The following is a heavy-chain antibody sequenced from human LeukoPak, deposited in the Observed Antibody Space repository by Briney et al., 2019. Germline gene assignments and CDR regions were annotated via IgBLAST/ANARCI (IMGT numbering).Heavy chain of an antibody. J-gene: IGHJ3*02. CDR1: GFTFSSYA. Sequence: GGSLRLSCAASGFTFSSYAMSWVRQAPGKGLEWVSSIRGSGGGTYYADSVKGRFTISRDNSKNTLYLQMNSLRAEDTAVYYCAKVPVFSLTISEVVTDDAFDIWGQGTIVTVSS. CDR2: IRGSGGGT. V-gene: IGHV3-23*01. CDR3: AKVPVFSLTISEVVTDDAFDI. D-gene: IGHD3-3*01.